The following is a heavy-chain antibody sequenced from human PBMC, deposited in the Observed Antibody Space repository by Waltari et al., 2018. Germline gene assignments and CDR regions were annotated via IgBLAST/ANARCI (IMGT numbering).Heavy chain of an antibody. CDR2: ILPILGIA. CDR3: ARDPTYCGGDCYLLYYYGMDV. J-gene: IGHJ6*02. D-gene: IGHD2-21*02. Sequence: QVQLVQSGAEVKKPGSSVKVSCKASGGTFRRYAISRVRQAPGQGPGWMGRILPILGIANYAQKFQGRVTITADKSTSTAYMELSSLRSEDTAVYYCARDPTYCGGDCYLLYYYGMDVWGQGTTVTVSS. V-gene: IGHV1-69*04. CDR1: GGTFRRYA.